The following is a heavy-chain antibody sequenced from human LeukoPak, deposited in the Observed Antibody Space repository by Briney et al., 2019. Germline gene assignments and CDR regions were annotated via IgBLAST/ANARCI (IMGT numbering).Heavy chain of an antibody. D-gene: IGHD2-21*01. CDR2: TYYRSKWYN. CDR3: ARAQAYTGNGMDV. CDR1: GDSVSHNSAV. V-gene: IGHV6-1*01. Sequence: SQTLSLTCAISGDSVSHNSAVWNWIKQSPSRGLEWLGRTYYRSKWYNEYAVSVTSRITINPDTSKNQFSLYLNSVAPEDTAVYYCARAQAYTGNGMDVWGQGTTVTVSS. J-gene: IGHJ6*02.